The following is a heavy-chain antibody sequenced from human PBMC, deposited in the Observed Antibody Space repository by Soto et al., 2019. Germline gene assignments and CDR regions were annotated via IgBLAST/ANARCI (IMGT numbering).Heavy chain of an antibody. Sequence: GGSLRLSCAASGFTFSSYAMHWVRQAPGKGLEWVAVISYDGSNKYYADSVKGRFTISRDNSKNTLYLQMNSLRAEDTAVYYCARDPTMVRGVTTNVYFDYWGQGTLVTVSS. V-gene: IGHV3-30-3*01. CDR1: GFTFSSYA. D-gene: IGHD3-10*01. J-gene: IGHJ4*02. CDR3: ARDPTMVRGVTTNVYFDY. CDR2: ISYDGSNK.